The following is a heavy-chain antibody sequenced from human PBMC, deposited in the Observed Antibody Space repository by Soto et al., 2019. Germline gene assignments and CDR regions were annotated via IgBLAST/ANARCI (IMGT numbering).Heavy chain of an antibody. CDR1: GNTFASHG. Sequence: QVQLVQSGPEVKKPGASVKVSCKASGNTFASHGFSWVRQAPGQGLEWMGWISGFNGQTNYALTYRGRVTFTTDTSRRTGYVELRRLSADYTVLDFCASAAKREVAVVRDYWGQGPLVSDSS. V-gene: IGHV1-18*01. J-gene: IGHJ4*02. CDR3: ASAAKREVAVVRDY. D-gene: IGHD3-10*01. CDR2: ISGFNGQT.